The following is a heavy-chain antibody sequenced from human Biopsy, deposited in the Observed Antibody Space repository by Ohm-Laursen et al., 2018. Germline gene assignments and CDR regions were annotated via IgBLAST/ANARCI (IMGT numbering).Heavy chain of an antibody. V-gene: IGHV1-24*01. D-gene: IGHD1-1*01. Sequence: ASVKVSCKVSGYTLNELSMHWVRQVPGKGLEWMGGFAPENGKTVYAQNFKARVPLTEDTSTDTAYMELRSLRSEDTAVYYCAADINVWNVNYWGQGTQVTVSS. CDR2: FAPENGKT. CDR3: AADINVWNVNY. CDR1: GYTLNELS. J-gene: IGHJ4*02.